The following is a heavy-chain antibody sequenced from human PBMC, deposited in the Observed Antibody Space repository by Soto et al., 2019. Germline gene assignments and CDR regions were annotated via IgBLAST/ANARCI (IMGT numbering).Heavy chain of an antibody. V-gene: IGHV3-9*01. Sequence: EVQLVESGGGLVQPGRSLRLSCAASGFTFDDYAMHWVRQAPGKGLEWVSGISWNSGSIGYADSVKGRFTISRDNAKNSLYLQMNSLRAEDTALYYCAKGYDSWSGTIDYWGQGTLVTVSS. CDR3: AKGYDSWSGTIDY. CDR1: GFTFDDYA. CDR2: ISWNSGSI. J-gene: IGHJ4*02. D-gene: IGHD3-3*01.